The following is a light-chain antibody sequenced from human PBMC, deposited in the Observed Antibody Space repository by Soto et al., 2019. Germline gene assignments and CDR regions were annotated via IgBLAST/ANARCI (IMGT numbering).Light chain of an antibody. CDR2: EDT. CDR1: SSDVGGYTL. CDR3: CSDAGSSTWV. J-gene: IGLJ3*02. V-gene: IGLV2-23*01. Sequence: QSVLTQPASVSGSPGQSITIPCTGTSSDVGGYTLVSWYQQHPSKAPILMIYEDTKRPSGVSNRFSGSKSGNTSSLTISGLQAEDEAEFYCCSDAGSSTWVFGGGTKVTVL.